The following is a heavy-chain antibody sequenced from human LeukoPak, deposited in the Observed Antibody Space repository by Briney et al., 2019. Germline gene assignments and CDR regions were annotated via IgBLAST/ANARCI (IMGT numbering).Heavy chain of an antibody. CDR2: IYTSGST. CDR3: AREGSGWYGRSQAYYYYMDV. J-gene: IGHJ6*03. CDR1: GGSISSGSYY. Sequence: SETLSLTCTVSGGSISSGSYYWSWIRQPAGKGLEWIGRIYTSGSTNYNPSLKSRVTMSVDTSKNQFSLKLSSVTAADTAVYYCAREGSGWYGRSQAYYYYMDVWGKGTTVTISS. V-gene: IGHV4-61*02. D-gene: IGHD6-19*01.